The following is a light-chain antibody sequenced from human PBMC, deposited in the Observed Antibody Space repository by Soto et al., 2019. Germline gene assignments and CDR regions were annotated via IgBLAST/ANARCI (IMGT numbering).Light chain of an antibody. CDR2: GSS. J-gene: IGKJ2*01. Sequence: EIVMTQSPATLSLSPGERAAFSCRASQSTNCQLAWYQQKSGQPPWLLIYGSSTRATGVPARFSGSESGSEFTLTISGLQSEDFAVYYCQQVHNCPLTFGQGIRLEI. CDR3: QQVHNCPLT. CDR1: QSTNCQ. V-gene: IGKV3-15*01.